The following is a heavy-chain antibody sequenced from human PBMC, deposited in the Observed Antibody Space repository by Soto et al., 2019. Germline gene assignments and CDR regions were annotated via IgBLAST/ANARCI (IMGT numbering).Heavy chain of an antibody. V-gene: IGHV4-59*01. CDR1: GASITSYY. Sequence: SETLSLTCTVSGASITSYYWNWIRQSPGRGLEWIGYIFYSGTTNYNPTLKSRVTISVDTSKNQFSLKLSSVTAADTAVYYCARELGYGDYFDYWGQGTLVTVSS. CDR2: IFYSGTT. J-gene: IGHJ4*02. CDR3: ARELGYGDYFDY. D-gene: IGHD4-17*01.